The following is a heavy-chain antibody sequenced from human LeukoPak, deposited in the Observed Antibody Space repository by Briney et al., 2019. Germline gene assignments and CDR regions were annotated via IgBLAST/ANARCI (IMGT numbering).Heavy chain of an antibody. Sequence: ASVKVSCKASGGTFSSYAISWVRQAPGQGLEWMGGIIPIFGTANYAQEFQGRVTITADESTSTAYMELSSLRSEDTAVYYCARGRGYSGYDSPLDYWGQGTLVTVSS. CDR2: IIPIFGTA. J-gene: IGHJ4*02. V-gene: IGHV1-69*13. CDR1: GGTFSSYA. CDR3: ARGRGYSGYDSPLDY. D-gene: IGHD5-12*01.